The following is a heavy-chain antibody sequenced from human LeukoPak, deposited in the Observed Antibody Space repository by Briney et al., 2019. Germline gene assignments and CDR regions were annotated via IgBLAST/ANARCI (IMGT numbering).Heavy chain of an antibody. CDR2: INPYSGGT. D-gene: IGHD2-15*01. J-gene: IGHJ4*02. Sequence: GASVKVSCKASGYSFTDYYIHWVRQASGQGLEWMGWINPYSGGTNYAEKFQGRVTMTRDTSITTAYMELRSLKSDDTAVYYCARASYCSDGSCYSDYWGQGTLVTVSS. CDR3: ARASYCSDGSCYSDY. V-gene: IGHV1-2*02. CDR1: GYSFTDYY.